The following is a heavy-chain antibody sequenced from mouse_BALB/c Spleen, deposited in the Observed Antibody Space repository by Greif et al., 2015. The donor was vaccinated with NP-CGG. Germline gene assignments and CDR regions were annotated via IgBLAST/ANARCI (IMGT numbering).Heavy chain of an antibody. D-gene: IGHD2-3*01. CDR3: ARRDGYYYAMDY. CDR1: GYTFTSYY. Sequence: QVQLQQSGPELVKPGASVRISCKASGYTFTSYYIHWVKQRPGQGLEGIGWIYPGNVNTKYNEKFKGKATLTADKSSSTAYMQLSSLTSEDSAVYFCARRDGYYYAMDYCGQGTSVTVSS. V-gene: IGHV1S56*01. CDR2: IYPGNVNT. J-gene: IGHJ4*01.